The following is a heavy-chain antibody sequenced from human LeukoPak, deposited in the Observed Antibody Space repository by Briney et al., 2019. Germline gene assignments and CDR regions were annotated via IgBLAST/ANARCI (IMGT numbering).Heavy chain of an antibody. J-gene: IGHJ3*02. D-gene: IGHD1-7*01. CDR3: AKDQRYNWSYISYAFNI. CDR1: GFTFSSYA. V-gene: IGHV3-23*01. CDR2: ISGNGDST. Sequence: GGSLRLSCAASGFTFSSYAMSWVRQAPGKGLEWVSGISGNGDSTYYADSVKGRFTISRDNSKNTLYLQMNGLRAEDTAVYYCAKDQRYNWSYISYAFNIWGQGTMVTVSS.